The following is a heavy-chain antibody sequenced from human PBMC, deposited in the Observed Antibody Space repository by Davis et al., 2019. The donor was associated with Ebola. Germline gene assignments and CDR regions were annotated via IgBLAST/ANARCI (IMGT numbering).Heavy chain of an antibody. V-gene: IGHV1-3*01. Sequence: RFQGRVTITRDTSASTAYMELSSLRSEDTAVYYCARLKVLSDGAFDIWGQGTMVTVSS. D-gene: IGHD2-8*02. J-gene: IGHJ3*02. CDR3: ARLKVLSDGAFDI.